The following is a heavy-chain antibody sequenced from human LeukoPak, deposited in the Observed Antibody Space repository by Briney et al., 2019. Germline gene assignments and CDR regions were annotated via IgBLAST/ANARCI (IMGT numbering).Heavy chain of an antibody. CDR3: ARRGSWVPFDY. Sequence: ASVKVSCKASGYTFTGYYMHWVRQAPGQGLEWMGWINPNSGDTNFAQMFQGRVTMTRDTSISTAYMELSRLRSDDTAVYYCARRGSWVPFDYWGQGTPVTVSS. CDR2: INPNSGDT. J-gene: IGHJ4*02. D-gene: IGHD1-26*01. V-gene: IGHV1-2*02. CDR1: GYTFTGYY.